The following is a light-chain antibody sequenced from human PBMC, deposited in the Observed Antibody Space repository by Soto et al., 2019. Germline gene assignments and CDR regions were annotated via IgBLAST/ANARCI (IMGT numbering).Light chain of an antibody. CDR2: GAS. J-gene: IGKJ3*01. V-gene: IGKV3-20*01. CDR1: QSVNDNH. CDR3: QLYGGSPPRGT. Sequence: EVVLTQSPGTLSLSPGARATLSCRASQSVNDNHLAWYQQKGGQAPRLLIYGASTRATGVPERFSGSGFGTAYILIINRLEPEDFALYYCQLYGGSPPRGTFGPGTKVEI.